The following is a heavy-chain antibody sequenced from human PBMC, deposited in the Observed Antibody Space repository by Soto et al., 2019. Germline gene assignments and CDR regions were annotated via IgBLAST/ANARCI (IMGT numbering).Heavy chain of an antibody. CDR1: GVTFSNYG. D-gene: IGHD4-17*01. CDR2: ISYDGSNK. Sequence: QVQLVESGGGVVQPGRSLRLSCAASGVTFSNYGMHWVRQAPGKGGEWVAVISYDGSNKYYADSVKGRFTIFRDNSKNTLYLQMNSLRAEDTAVYYCARRPVTYYFDYWGQGTLVTVSS. CDR3: ARRPVTYYFDY. V-gene: IGHV3-30-3*01. J-gene: IGHJ4*02.